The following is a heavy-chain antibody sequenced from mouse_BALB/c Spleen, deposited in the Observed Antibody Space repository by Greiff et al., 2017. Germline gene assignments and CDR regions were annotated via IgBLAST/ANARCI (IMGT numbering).Heavy chain of an antibody. CDR3: ARYFTTAEGFAY. CDR1: GFTFTDYY. Sequence: EVNVVESGGGLVQPGGSLRLSCATSGFTFTDYYMSWVRQPPGKALEWLGFIRNKANGYTTEYSASVKGRFTISRDNSQSILYLQMNTLRAEDSATYYCARYFTTAEGFAYWGQGTLVTVSA. V-gene: IGHV7-3*02. D-gene: IGHD1-2*01. CDR2: IRNKANGYTT. J-gene: IGHJ3*01.